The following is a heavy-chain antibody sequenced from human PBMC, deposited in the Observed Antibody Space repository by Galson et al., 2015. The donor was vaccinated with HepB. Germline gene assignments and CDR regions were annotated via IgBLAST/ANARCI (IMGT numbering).Heavy chain of an antibody. D-gene: IGHD2-2*01. V-gene: IGHV1-18*01. Sequence: SCKASGYTFTSYGISWVRQAPGQGLEWMGWISAYNGNTNYAQKLQGRVTMTTDTSTSTAYMELRSLRSDDTAVYYCARELGYCSSTSCSDAFDIWGQGTMVTVSS. CDR1: GYTFTSYG. CDR3: ARELGYCSSTSCSDAFDI. CDR2: ISAYNGNT. J-gene: IGHJ3*02.